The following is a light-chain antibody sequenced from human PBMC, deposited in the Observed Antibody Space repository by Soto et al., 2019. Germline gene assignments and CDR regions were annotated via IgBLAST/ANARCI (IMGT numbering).Light chain of an antibody. V-gene: IGKV1-17*01. Sequence: DIQMTQSPSSLSASVGDRVTITCRASQGIRDDLGWYQHKPGKAPTRLIFATTTLQSGVSSRFSGSGSGTEFTLTISSLQPEDFATYYCLQHNRYPWTFGPGTKVEI. CDR3: LQHNRYPWT. CDR1: QGIRDD. J-gene: IGKJ1*01. CDR2: ATT.